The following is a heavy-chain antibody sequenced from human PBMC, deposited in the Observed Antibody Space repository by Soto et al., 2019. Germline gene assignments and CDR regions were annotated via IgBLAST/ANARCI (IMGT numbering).Heavy chain of an antibody. V-gene: IGHV1-69*04. CDR2: IIPILGIA. CDR1: GGTFSSYT. Sequence: GASVKVSCKASGGTFSSYTISCVRQAPGQGLEWVGRIIPILGIANYAQKFQGRVTITADKSTSTAYMELSSLRSEDTAVYYCAREEYYYGSGAFFDYWGQGTLVTVSS. J-gene: IGHJ4*02. D-gene: IGHD3-10*01. CDR3: AREEYYYGSGAFFDY.